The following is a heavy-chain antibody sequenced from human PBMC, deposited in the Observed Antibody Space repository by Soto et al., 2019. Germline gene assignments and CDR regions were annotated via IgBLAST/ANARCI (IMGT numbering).Heavy chain of an antibody. J-gene: IGHJ6*01. CDR1: GGTFSSYA. V-gene: IGHV1-69*01. CDR3: ARGPTYYYYGLDV. CDR2: IIPIFGT. Sequence: QVLLEQSGAEVKKPGSSVKVSCKAPGGTFSSYALTWVRQAPGQGLEWMGGIIPIFGTKYAERYQGRLTIIADESTSTAYMELSSLRSEDTAVYYRARGPTYYYYGLDVW.